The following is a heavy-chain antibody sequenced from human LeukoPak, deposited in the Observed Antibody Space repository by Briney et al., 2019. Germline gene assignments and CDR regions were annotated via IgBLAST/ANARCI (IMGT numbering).Heavy chain of an antibody. CDR2: INPSGGST. CDR1: GYTFTSYY. J-gene: IGHJ4*02. CDR3: ARDSGSYQPRYYFDH. D-gene: IGHD1-26*01. Sequence: GASVKVSCKASGYTFTSYYMHWVRQAPGQGLEWMGIINPSGGSTSYAQKFQGRVTMTRDTSTSTVYMELSSLRSEDTAVYYCARDSGSYQPRYYFDHWGQGTLVTVSS. V-gene: IGHV1-46*01.